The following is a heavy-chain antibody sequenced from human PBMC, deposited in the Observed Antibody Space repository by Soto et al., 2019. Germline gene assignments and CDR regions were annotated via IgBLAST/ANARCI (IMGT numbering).Heavy chain of an antibody. CDR2: IGTSGTPT. CDR1: AFTFRNYA. J-gene: IGHJ6*02. V-gene: IGHV3-23*01. Sequence: GVSMRLSCIAAAFTFRNYAMAWVRQATGEDLEWVSAIGTSGTPTLYADSLKSRFSISRDDSSNRVSLQMNSLGVEDTPTYYYTRILWYSRRDALDIWGQGTTVTVSS. CDR3: TRILWYSRRDALDI. D-gene: IGHD2-15*01.